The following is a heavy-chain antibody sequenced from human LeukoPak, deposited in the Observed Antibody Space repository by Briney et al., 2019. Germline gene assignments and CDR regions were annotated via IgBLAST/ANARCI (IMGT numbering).Heavy chain of an antibody. J-gene: IGHJ4*02. V-gene: IGHV4-30-2*01. CDR2: IYHSGST. CDR3: ASAGDVLRFLEWLPDY. CDR1: GGSISSGGYS. D-gene: IGHD3-3*01. Sequence: SETLSLTCAVSGGSISSGGYSWSWIRQPPGKGLEWIGYIYHSGSTYYNPSLKSRVTISVDRSKNQFSLKLSSVTAADTAVYYCASAGDVLRFLEWLPDYWGQGTLVTVSS.